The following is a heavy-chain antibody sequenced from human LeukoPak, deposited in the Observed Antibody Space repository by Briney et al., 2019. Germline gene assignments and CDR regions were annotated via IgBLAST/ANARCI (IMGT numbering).Heavy chain of an antibody. V-gene: IGHV3-74*01. CDR2: INNDGSST. CDR1: GFTFSAYW. CDR3: VRDLELVYYDSSAYEY. J-gene: IGHJ4*02. Sequence: QPGGSLRLSCAASGFTFSAYWMHWVRQVPGKGLEWVSRINNDGSSTTYADSVKGRFTISRDNAKDTLFLQMNSLRVEDTAVYYCVRDLELVYYDSSAYEYWGQGNLVTVSS. D-gene: IGHD3-22*01.